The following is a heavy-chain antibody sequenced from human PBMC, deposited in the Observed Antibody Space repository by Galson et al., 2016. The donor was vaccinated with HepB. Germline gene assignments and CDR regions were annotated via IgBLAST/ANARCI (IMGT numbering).Heavy chain of an antibody. V-gene: IGHV4-34*01. CDR1: GGSFRDYD. CDR3: ARGTRYNWNYLDY. D-gene: IGHD1-20*01. CDR2: VNHSGST. Sequence: ETLSLTGTLNGGSFRDYDGSWNRQPPGKGLEWIGEVNHSGSTNYNPSLKTRATVSLDTSETQFSLNLTSVTAADTAVYYCARGTRYNWNYLDYWGQGNLVTVSS. J-gene: IGHJ4*02.